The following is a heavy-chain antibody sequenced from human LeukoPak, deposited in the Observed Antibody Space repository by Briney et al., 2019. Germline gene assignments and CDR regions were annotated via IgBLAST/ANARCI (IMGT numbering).Heavy chain of an antibody. Sequence: SQTLSLTCAVSGGSISSGGYSWSWIRQLPGKGLEWIGYISHSGSTYYNPSLKSRVTISVDRSKNQFSLKLTSVTAADTAVYYCARYSSTWPYWYFDLWGRGTLVTVSS. CDR3: ARYSSTWPYWYFDL. CDR1: GGSISSGGYS. V-gene: IGHV4-30-2*01. D-gene: IGHD6-13*01. J-gene: IGHJ2*01. CDR2: ISHSGST.